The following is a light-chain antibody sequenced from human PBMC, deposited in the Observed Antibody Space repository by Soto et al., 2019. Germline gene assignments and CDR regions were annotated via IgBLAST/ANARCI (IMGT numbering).Light chain of an antibody. CDR3: HAYDSSLDAFV. Sequence: QSVLTQPPSASGTPGQRVTISCSGGSSNIGSNYAYWYRQLPGTAPKLVIYANSQRPSGVPDRFSGSKSDTSASLAITGLQSEDEADYYCHAYDSSLDAFVFGTGTKLTVL. V-gene: IGLV1-47*01. CDR2: ANS. CDR1: SSNIGSNY. J-gene: IGLJ1*01.